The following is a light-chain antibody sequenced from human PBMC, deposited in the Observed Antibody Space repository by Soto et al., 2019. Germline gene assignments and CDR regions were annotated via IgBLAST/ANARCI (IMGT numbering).Light chain of an antibody. CDR3: QQYGRSPLT. J-gene: IGKJ4*01. Sequence: EILLTQSPGTLSLSPGERATLSCRASQSVRSNFLAWYQQKPGHAPRLLIYGASSRATGIPDKFRGSGSETNFTLNISRLEPEDFAVYYCQQYGRSPLTFGGGTKVEIK. V-gene: IGKV3-20*01. CDR2: GAS. CDR1: QSVRSNF.